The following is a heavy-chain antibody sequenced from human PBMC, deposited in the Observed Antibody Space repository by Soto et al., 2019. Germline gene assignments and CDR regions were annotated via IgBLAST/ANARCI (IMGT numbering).Heavy chain of an antibody. CDR3: TRVATAVPS. V-gene: IGHV3-23*01. D-gene: IGHD5-18*01. CDR2: ISGSDGRT. J-gene: IGHJ5*02. CDR1: GFTFSSYA. Sequence: GGSLRLSCAASGFTFSSYAMSWVRQAPGKGLEWVSTISGSDGRTYSTDSVKGRFTMSIDTSKNQFSLMLTSVTAADTAVYYCTRVATAVPSWGRGVLVTVSS.